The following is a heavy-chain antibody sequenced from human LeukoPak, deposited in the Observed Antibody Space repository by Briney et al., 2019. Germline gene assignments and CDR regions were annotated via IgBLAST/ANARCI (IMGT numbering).Heavy chain of an antibody. J-gene: IGHJ5*02. CDR1: GGSFSGYY. CDR2: INHSGST. V-gene: IGHV4-34*01. Sequence: SETLSLTCAVYGGSFSGYYWSWIRQPPGKGREWSGEINHSGSTNYNPSLKSRVTISVGPSNNHYSLQLSPVTAADTAVYYCASHRAGSGRRRWXXPWRXXTLXTVSS. CDR3: ASHRAGSGRRRWXXP. D-gene: IGHD2-15*01.